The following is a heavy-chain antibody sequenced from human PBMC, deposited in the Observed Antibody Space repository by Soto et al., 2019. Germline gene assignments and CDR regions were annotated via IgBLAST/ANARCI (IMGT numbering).Heavy chain of an antibody. Sequence: PGGSLRLSCAASGFTFSSHAMNWVRQAPGKGLQWVSAISGAGGTTYYADSVKGRFTISRDNSKNTLYLQMNSLRAEDTALYYCAKGTTASYYYYYAMDVWGQGTRSPSP. D-gene: IGHD2-21*02. CDR2: ISGAGGTT. J-gene: IGHJ6*02. V-gene: IGHV3-23*01. CDR1: GFTFSSHA. CDR3: AKGTTASYYYYYAMDV.